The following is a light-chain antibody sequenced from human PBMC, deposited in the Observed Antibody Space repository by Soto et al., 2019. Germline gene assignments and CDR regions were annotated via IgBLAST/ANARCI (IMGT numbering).Light chain of an antibody. J-gene: IGKJ5*01. Sequence: EIVMTQSPATLSVSPVGRATLSCRASQSISDTLAWYQQKPGQAPRLLIHGASTRATGFPARFSGSGSGTDFTLTISGLEPADLGVYYCQQRHNWPITFGQGTRLEIK. V-gene: IGKV3-15*01. CDR1: QSISDT. CDR2: GAS. CDR3: QQRHNWPIT.